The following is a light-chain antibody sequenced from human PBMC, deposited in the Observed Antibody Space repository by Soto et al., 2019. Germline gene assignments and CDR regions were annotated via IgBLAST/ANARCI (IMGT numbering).Light chain of an antibody. CDR3: QKYDSAPWT. Sequence: IQMTQSPSSLSASVGDRVIITCRASQGIGNSLAWYQQKAGRVPKLLMHSASTLLSGVPSRFSGSGSGTDCTLTISSLQPEDVATYYCQKYDSAPWTFGQGTKVEIK. CDR1: QGIGNS. V-gene: IGKV1-27*01. CDR2: SAS. J-gene: IGKJ1*01.